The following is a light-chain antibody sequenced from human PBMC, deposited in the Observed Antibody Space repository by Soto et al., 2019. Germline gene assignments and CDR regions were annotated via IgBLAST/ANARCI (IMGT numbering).Light chain of an antibody. CDR1: SGDIGSYTY. CDR2: DVS. Sequence: QSALTQPASVSGSPGQSITISCTGTSGDIGSYTYVSWYQQHPGKAPKLVLYDVSNRPSGVPDRFSGSKSGNTASLSISGLQAEDEAEYYCCSYAGTYSFYVFGTGTKVTVL. J-gene: IGLJ1*01. CDR3: CSYAGTYSFYV. V-gene: IGLV2-11*01.